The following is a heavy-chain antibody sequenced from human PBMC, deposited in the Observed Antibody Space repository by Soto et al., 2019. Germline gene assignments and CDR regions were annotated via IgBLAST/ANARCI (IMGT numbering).Heavy chain of an antibody. CDR3: VRDHIGVGIDY. D-gene: IGHD2-21*01. CDR1: GGAFSSYT. J-gene: IGHJ4*02. CDR2: IIPILGIA. V-gene: IGHV1-69*04. Sequence: SVKVSCKASGGAFSSYTISWVRQAPGQGLEWMGRIIPILGIANYAQKFQGRVTITADKSTSTAYMELSSLRSEDTAVYYCVRDHIGVGIDYWGLGTLVTVSS.